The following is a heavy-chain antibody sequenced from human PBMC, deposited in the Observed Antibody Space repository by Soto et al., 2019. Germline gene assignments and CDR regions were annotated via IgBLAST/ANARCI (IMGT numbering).Heavy chain of an antibody. J-gene: IGHJ6*02. CDR3: ARENSPAGLDV. CDR1: GFTFSSYE. CDR2: LSTSGSTM. V-gene: IGHV3-48*03. Sequence: HPGGSLRLSCTASGFTFSSYEMTWVRQAPGKGLEWVSYLSTSGSTMYYADSVKGRFTISRDNAKNSLFLQMNSLRAEDTAVYYCARENSPAGLDVWGQGTTVTVSS. D-gene: IGHD6-13*01.